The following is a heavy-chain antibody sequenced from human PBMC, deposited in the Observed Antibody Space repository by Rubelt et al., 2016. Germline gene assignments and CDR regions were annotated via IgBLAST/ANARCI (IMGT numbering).Heavy chain of an antibody. CDR3: ARVGTAMVTT. J-gene: IGHJ5*02. CDR1: GGTLNIYA. D-gene: IGHD5-18*01. Sequence: QVQLVQSGAEVKKPGSSVKVSCKTSGGTLNIYAISWVRQAPGQGLEWMGEFIPIVGTSNYAQKVQGRVTISADKAAGTVYMDLSSLRSEDTAVYYCARVGTAMVTTWGQGTLVTVSS. V-gene: IGHV1-69*10. CDR2: FIPIVGTS.